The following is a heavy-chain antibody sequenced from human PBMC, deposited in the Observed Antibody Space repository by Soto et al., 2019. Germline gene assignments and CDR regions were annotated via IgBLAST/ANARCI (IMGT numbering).Heavy chain of an antibody. CDR2: IIPFFGTA. CDR3: ARTAPMDAGDKYYYDF. J-gene: IGHJ4*02. Sequence: VQLVQSGAEVKKTGSSVKVSCKTSGGTFSTFGISWVRQAPGQGLEWMGGIIPFFGTAEDSQKFEDRITITADESTNTVYMDLRSLTSEDTAINYCARTAPMDAGDKYYYDFWGQGALVTASS. D-gene: IGHD3-16*01. V-gene: IGHV1-69*01. CDR1: GGTFSTFG.